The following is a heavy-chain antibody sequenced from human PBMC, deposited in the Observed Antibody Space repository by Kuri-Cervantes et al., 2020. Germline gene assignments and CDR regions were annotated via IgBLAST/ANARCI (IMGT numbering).Heavy chain of an antibody. CDR3: ARDSGYYYGSGSQLYYYYGMDV. V-gene: IGHV3-30*03. CDR2: ISYDGSNK. Sequence: GGSLRLSCAASGFTFSSHGMHWVRQAPGKGLEWVAVISYDGSNKHYADSVKGRFTISRDNSKNTLYVQMNSLRAEDTAVYYCARDSGYYYGSGSQLYYYYGMDVWGQGTTVTVSS. D-gene: IGHD3-10*01. J-gene: IGHJ6*02. CDR1: GFTFSSHG.